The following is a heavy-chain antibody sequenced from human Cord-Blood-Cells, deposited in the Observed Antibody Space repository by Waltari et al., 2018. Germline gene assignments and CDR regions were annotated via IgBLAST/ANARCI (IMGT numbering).Heavy chain of an antibody. CDR2: IYYSGST. Sequence: QLQLQESGPGLVKPSETLSLTCTVSGGSISSSSYYWGWIRKPPGKGLEWIGSIYYSGSTYYNPSLKSRVTISVDTSKNQFSLKLSSVTAADTAVYYCARRLTTVTTNWFDPWGQGTLVTVSS. V-gene: IGHV4-39*01. J-gene: IGHJ5*02. CDR3: ARRLTTVTTNWFDP. CDR1: GGSISSSSYY. D-gene: IGHD4-4*01.